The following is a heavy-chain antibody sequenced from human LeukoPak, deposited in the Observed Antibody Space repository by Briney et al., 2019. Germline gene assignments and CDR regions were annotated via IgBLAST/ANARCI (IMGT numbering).Heavy chain of an antibody. D-gene: IGHD2-2*01. V-gene: IGHV4-30-2*01. Sequence: ASQTLSLTCAVSGVSISSGGYSWSWIRQPPGKGLEWIGYIYHSGSTYYNPSLKSRVTISVDRSKNQFSLKLSSVTAADTAVYYCARGYCSSTSCYIFDYWGQGTLVTVSS. J-gene: IGHJ4*02. CDR3: ARGYCSSTSCYIFDY. CDR2: IYHSGST. CDR1: GVSISSGGYS.